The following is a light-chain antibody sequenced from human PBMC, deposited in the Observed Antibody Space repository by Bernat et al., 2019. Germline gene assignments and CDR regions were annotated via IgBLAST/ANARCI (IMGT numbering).Light chain of an antibody. Sequence: QSALTQPASVSGSPGQSITISCTGTISDIWSYNVVSWYQQHPGKAPKLVIYEVTKRPSGVSERFSGSKSANTASLTISGLQPEDEAHYYCCSYAGPPIYVPFGGGTKLTVL. CDR3: CSYAGPPIYVP. J-gene: IGLJ3*02. V-gene: IGLV2-23*02. CDR2: EVT. CDR1: ISDIWSYNV.